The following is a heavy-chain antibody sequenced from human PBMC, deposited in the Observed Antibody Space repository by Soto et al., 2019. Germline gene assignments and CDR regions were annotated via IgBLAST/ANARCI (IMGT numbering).Heavy chain of an antibody. V-gene: IGHV3-23*01. CDR1: GFTFSSYA. CDR2: ISGSGVYT. D-gene: IGHD5-18*01. Sequence: GGSLRLSCAASGFTFSSYAMTWVRQTPGRGLEWVSGISGSGVYTYSADSVKGRFTLSRDSSKNTLYLQMNSLRAEDTAVYYCATLNSFGSDYWGRGTLVTVSS. J-gene: IGHJ4*02. CDR3: ATLNSFGSDY.